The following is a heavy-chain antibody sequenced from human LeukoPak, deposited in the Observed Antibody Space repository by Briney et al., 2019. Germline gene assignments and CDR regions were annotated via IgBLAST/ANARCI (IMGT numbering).Heavy chain of an antibody. D-gene: IGHD3-9*01. CDR2: IYFRSKWYS. CDR3: GRAEHDWGSDY. J-gene: IGHJ4*02. V-gene: IGHV6-1*01. Sequence: SQTLSLTCAISGDSVSGNRATWNWLRQSPSRGLEWLGRIYFRSKWYSDYAVSVKGRITINPDTSKNQFSLLLNSVTPEDTAVYFCGRAEHDWGSDYWGQGTLVTVSS. CDR1: GDSVSGNRAT.